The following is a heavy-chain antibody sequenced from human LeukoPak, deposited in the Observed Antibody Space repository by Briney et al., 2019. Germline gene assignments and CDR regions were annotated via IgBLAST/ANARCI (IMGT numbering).Heavy chain of an antibody. J-gene: IGHJ4*02. CDR1: GFTFSSYG. D-gene: IGHD3-9*01. V-gene: IGHV3-30*18. CDR3: AKDLRYLSY. CDR2: ISYDGSNK. Sequence: PGGSLRLSCAASGFTFSSYGMHWVRQAPGKGLEWGAVISYDGSNKYYADSVKGRFTISRDNSKNTLYLQMNSLRAEDTAVYYCAKDLRYLSYWGQGTLVTVSS.